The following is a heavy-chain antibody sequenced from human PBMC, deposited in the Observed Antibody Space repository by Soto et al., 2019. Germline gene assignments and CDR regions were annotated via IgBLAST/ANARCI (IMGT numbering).Heavy chain of an antibody. J-gene: IGHJ4*02. CDR3: ARDVLGPSDY. CDR2: IKEDGSEQ. Sequence: ESGGGLVQPGGSLRLSCAASGFTFSNYWMTWVRQAPGKGLEWVANIKEDGSEQYYVGSVKGRFTISRDNAKSSLYLQMNSLRAEDTAVYYCARDVLGPSDYWGQGTLVTVSS. CDR1: GFTFSNYW. V-gene: IGHV3-7*01.